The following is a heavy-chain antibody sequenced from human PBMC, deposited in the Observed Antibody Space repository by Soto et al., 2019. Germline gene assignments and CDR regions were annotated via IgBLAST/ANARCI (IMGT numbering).Heavy chain of an antibody. CDR3: ARDSPGAAAGRPRPYYYYGMDV. CDR2: IYHSGST. V-gene: IGHV4-38-2*02. CDR1: GYSISSGYY. D-gene: IGHD6-13*01. J-gene: IGHJ6*02. Sequence: PSETLSLTXAVSGYSISSGYYWGWIRQPPGKGLESIGSIYHSGSTYYNPSLKSRVTISVDTSKNQFSLKLSSVTAADTAVYYCARDSPGAAAGRPRPYYYYGMDVWGQGTTVTVSS.